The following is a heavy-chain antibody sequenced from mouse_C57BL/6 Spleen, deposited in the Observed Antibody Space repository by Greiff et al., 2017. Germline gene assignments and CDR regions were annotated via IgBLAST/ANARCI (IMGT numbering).Heavy chain of an antibody. CDR1: GYTFTDYY. CDR2: INPNNGGT. CDR3: ARWGYDAMDY. V-gene: IGHV1-26*01. D-gene: IGHD2-10*02. Sequence: VQLQQSGPELVKPGASVKISCKASGYTFTDYYMNWVKQSHGKSLEWIGDINPNNGGTSYNQKFKGKATLTVDKSSSTAYMELRSLTSEDSAVYYCARWGYDAMDYWGQGTSVTVSS. J-gene: IGHJ4*01.